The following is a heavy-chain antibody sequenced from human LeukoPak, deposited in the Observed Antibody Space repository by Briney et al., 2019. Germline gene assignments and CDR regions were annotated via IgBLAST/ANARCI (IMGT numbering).Heavy chain of an antibody. CDR3: ARGTSSGQDYYYMDV. J-gene: IGHJ6*03. V-gene: IGHV1-18*01. Sequence: ASVTVSCKASGYTFTSYGINWVRPAPGQGLEWMGWISAYNGKTNYAQTLLGRVTMTTDTSTSTVYMELRSLRSDDTAVYYCARGTSSGQDYYYMDVWGKGTTVTVSS. CDR1: GYTFTSYG. CDR2: ISAYNGKT. D-gene: IGHD6-19*01.